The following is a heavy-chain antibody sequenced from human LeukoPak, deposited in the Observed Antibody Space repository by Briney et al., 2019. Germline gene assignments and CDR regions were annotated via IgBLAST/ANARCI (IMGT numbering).Heavy chain of an antibody. CDR3: AKDSRFSYDSSGYYPDY. Sequence: GGSLRLSCAASGFTFSSYAMSWVRQAPGKGLEWVSAISGSGGSTYYADSVKGRFTISRDNSKNTLYLQTNSLRAEDTAVYYCAKDSRFSYDSSGYYPDYWGQGTLVTVSS. V-gene: IGHV3-23*01. CDR2: ISGSGGST. J-gene: IGHJ4*02. D-gene: IGHD3-22*01. CDR1: GFTFSSYA.